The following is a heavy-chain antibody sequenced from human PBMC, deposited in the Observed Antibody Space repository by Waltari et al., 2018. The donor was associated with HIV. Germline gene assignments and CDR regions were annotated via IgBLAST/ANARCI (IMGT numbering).Heavy chain of an antibody. CDR1: GFTFRSSW. CDR3: AREGGRDCSGGSCYIDY. V-gene: IGHV3-7*01. J-gene: IGHJ4*02. D-gene: IGHD2-15*01. CDR2: INQDGSES. Sequence: EVEVVESGGGLVQPGGSLRLSCAVSGFTFRSSWMIWVRQAPGKGLAWVANINQDGSESDYVGSVEGRFTISRDNTKNLLYLQMNSLRAEDTAVYYCAREGGRDCSGGSCYIDYWGQGTLVTVSS.